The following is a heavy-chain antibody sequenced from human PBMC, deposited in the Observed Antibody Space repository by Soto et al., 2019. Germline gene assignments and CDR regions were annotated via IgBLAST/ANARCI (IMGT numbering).Heavy chain of an antibody. J-gene: IGHJ4*02. Sequence: QVQLQQWGAGLLKPSETLSLTCAVYGGSFSGYYWSWICQSPGKGLEWIGEINHSGSTNYNPSLRSRFTRSVDTSTNQFSLKLSSVTAADTGVYYCARGGYSGLSYWGQGTLVTVSS. D-gene: IGHD6-13*01. CDR1: GGSFSGYY. V-gene: IGHV4-34*01. CDR3: ARGGYSGLSY. CDR2: INHSGST.